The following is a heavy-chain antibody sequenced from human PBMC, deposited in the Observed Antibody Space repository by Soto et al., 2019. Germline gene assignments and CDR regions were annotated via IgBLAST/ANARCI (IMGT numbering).Heavy chain of an antibody. CDR1: GYSFTSYW. J-gene: IGHJ6*02. Sequence: GESLKISCKGSGYSFTSYWISWVRQMPGKGLEWMGRIDPSDSYTNYSPSFQGHVTISADKSISTAYLQWRSLKASDTAMYYCARRAIYCSGGSCHNYYYYGMDVWGQGTTVTVSS. D-gene: IGHD2-15*01. CDR2: IDPSDSYT. CDR3: ARRAIYCSGGSCHNYYYYGMDV. V-gene: IGHV5-10-1*01.